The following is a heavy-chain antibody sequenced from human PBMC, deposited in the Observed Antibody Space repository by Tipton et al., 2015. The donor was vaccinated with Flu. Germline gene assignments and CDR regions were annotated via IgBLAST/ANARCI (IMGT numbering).Heavy chain of an antibody. CDR1: GGSISSYY. J-gene: IGHJ6*02. D-gene: IGHD6-13*01. CDR2: IYYSGST. Sequence: TLSLTCTVSGGSISSYYWSWIRQPPGKGLEWIGYIYYSGSTNYNPSLKSRVTISVGTSKNQFSLKLSPVTAADTAVYYCARDSAAHYGMDVWGQGTTVTVSS. V-gene: IGHV4-59*08. CDR3: ARDSAAHYGMDV.